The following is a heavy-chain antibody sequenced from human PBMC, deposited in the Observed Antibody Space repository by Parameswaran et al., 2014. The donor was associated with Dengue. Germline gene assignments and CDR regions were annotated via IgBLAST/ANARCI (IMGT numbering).Heavy chain of an antibody. V-gene: IGHV5-51*01. CDR2: IYPGDSDT. CDR3: AASIPIVDTGMTDWNS. Sequence: VRQAPGKGPEWMGIIYPGDSDTRYSPSFQGQVTISADKSINTAFLQWSSLKASDTAMYYCAASIPIVDTGMTDWNSWGQGTLVTVSS. J-gene: IGHJ4*02. D-gene: IGHD5-18*01.